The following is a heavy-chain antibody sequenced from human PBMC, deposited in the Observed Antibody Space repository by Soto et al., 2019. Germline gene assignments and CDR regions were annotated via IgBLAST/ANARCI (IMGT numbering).Heavy chain of an antibody. CDR3: AAVPPETRVGAGPDYYYGMDV. Sequence: SVKVSCKASGFTFTSSAVQWVRRARGQRLEWIGWIVVGSGNTNYAQKFQERVTITRDMSTSTAYMELSSLRSEDTAVYYCAAVPPETRVGAGPDYYYGMDVWGQGTTVTVSS. CDR1: GFTFTSSA. D-gene: IGHD1-26*01. CDR2: IVVGSGNT. V-gene: IGHV1-58*01. J-gene: IGHJ6*02.